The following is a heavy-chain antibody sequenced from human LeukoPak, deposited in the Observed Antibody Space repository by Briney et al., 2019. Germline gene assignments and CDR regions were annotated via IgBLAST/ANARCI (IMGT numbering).Heavy chain of an antibody. CDR1: GFTFSSYA. V-gene: IGHV3-23*01. D-gene: IGHD2-8*01. Sequence: GGSLRLSCAASGFTFSSYAMSWVRQAPGKGLEWVSAITGSGGSTYYADSVKGRFTISRDNSKNTLYLQMNSLRAEDTAVYYCARDRGATVIMVYATDRFDPWGQGTLVTVSS. CDR2: ITGSGGST. CDR3: ARDRGATVIMVYATDRFDP. J-gene: IGHJ5*02.